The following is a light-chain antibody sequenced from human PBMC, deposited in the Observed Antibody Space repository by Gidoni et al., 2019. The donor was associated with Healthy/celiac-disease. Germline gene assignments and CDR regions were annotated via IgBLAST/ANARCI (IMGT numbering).Light chain of an antibody. J-gene: IGLJ2*01. V-gene: IGLV1-40*01. CDR3: QSYDSSLRGV. CDR1: RSNIGAGYD. Sequence: QSVLTQPPSVSGAPGPRVTISCTGSRSNIGAGYDVHWYQQLPGTAPNLLLYGNSNRPSGVPDRFSGSKSGTSASLAITGLQAEDEADYYCQSYDSSLRGVFGGGTKLTVL. CDR2: GNS.